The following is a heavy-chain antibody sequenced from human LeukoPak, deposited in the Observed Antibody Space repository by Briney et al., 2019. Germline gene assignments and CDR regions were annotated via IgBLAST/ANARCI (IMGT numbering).Heavy chain of an antibody. CDR2: FSGTSSYI. Sequence: GGSLRLSCAASGFSFTNYDVNWGRQAPGRGLEWVSSFSGTSSYIYYADSVQGRFSISKDNAKNSLQLQMNSLRAEDTAVYYCARDSFYYDSSGLFDYWGQGTLVTVSS. CDR1: GFSFTNYD. J-gene: IGHJ4*02. CDR3: ARDSFYYDSSGLFDY. V-gene: IGHV3-21*04. D-gene: IGHD3-22*01.